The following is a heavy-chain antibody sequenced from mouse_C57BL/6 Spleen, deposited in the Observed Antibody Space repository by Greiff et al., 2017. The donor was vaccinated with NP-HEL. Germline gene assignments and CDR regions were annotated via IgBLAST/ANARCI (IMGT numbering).Heavy chain of an antibody. CDR2: IDPSDSYT. D-gene: IGHD4-1*01. J-gene: IGHJ2*01. V-gene: IGHV1-50*01. CDR1: GYTFTSYW. Sequence: QVQLQQPGAELVKPGASVKLSCKASGYTFTSYWMQWVKQRPGQGLEWIGEIDPSDSYTNYNQKFKGKATLTVDTSSSTAYMQLSSLTSEDSAVYYCARETGTKAFDYWGQGTTLTVSS. CDR3: ARETGTKAFDY.